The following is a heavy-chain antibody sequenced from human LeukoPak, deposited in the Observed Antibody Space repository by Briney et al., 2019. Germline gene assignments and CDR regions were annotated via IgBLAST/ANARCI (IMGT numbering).Heavy chain of an antibody. CDR1: GYTLSELS. Sequence: ASVKVSCKVSGYTLSELSMQWVRQSHGKGLEWMGGFDVAETDTIYAQKFQGRVTMTEDTSTDTAYMELNNLSSEDTAVYYCSPSGVEEWQGLHFWGQGTLVTVSS. CDR3: SPSGVEEWQGLHF. V-gene: IGHV1-24*01. J-gene: IGHJ4*02. CDR2: FDVAETDT. D-gene: IGHD3-3*01.